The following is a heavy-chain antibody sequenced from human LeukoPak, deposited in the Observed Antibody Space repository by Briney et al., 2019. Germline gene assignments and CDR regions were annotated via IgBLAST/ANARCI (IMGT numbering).Heavy chain of an antibody. D-gene: IGHD3-10*01. V-gene: IGHV3-23*01. Sequence: GGSLRLSCAASGFTFSSYAMSWVRQAPGKGLEWVSAISGSGGSTYYADSVKGRFTISRDNSKNTLYLQMNSLRAEDTAVYYCAKDPHYGSGSYYNVLAFDIWGQGTMVTVSS. CDR3: AKDPHYGSGSYYNVLAFDI. J-gene: IGHJ3*02. CDR2: ISGSGGST. CDR1: GFTFSSYA.